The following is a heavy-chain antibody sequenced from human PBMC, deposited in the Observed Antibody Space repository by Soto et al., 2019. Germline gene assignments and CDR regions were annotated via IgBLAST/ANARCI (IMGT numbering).Heavy chain of an antibody. J-gene: IGHJ4*02. CDR3: ARATRIRVTMVRGPHDY. CDR2: IYYSGST. D-gene: IGHD3-10*01. Sequence: SETLSLTCTVSGGSISSGDYYWSWIRQPPGKGLEWIGYIYYSGSTYYNPSLKSRVTISVDTSKNQFSLKLSSVTAADTAVYYCARATRIRVTMVRGPHDYWGQGTLVTVSS. CDR1: GGSISSGDYY. V-gene: IGHV4-30-4*01.